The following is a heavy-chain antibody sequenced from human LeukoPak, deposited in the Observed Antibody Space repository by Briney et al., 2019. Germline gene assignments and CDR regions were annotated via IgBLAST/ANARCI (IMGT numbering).Heavy chain of an antibody. CDR3: ARDGGYCSSTSCYGSLDY. CDR2: ISGSGHDI. CDR1: GFTFSDSY. V-gene: IGHV3-11*04. Sequence: GGSLRLSCAASGFTFSDSYMTWVRQAPGKGVEWVAYISGSGHDINYSDSVKGRFTISRDNAKNSLYLQMSSLRVEDTAVYYCARDGGYCSSTSCYGSLDYWGQGTLVTVSS. D-gene: IGHD2-2*01. J-gene: IGHJ4*02.